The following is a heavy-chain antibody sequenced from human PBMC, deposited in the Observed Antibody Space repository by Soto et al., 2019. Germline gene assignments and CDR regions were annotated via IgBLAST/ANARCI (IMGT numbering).Heavy chain of an antibody. CDR3: ARVEADYGDYVDY. D-gene: IGHD4-17*01. CDR2: IIPILGIA. CDR1: GGTFSSYT. J-gene: IGHJ4*02. Sequence: QVQLVQSGAEVKKPGSSVKVSCKASGGTFSSYTISWVRQAPGQGLEWMGRIIPILGIANYAQKFQGRVTITADKSTSTAYMELSSLRSEDTAVYYCARVEADYGDYVDYWGQGTLVTVSS. V-gene: IGHV1-69*02.